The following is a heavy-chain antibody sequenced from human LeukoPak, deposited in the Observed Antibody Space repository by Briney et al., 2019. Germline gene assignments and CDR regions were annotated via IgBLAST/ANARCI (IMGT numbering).Heavy chain of an antibody. V-gene: IGHV3-33*01. CDR2: IWYDGSNK. Sequence: GRSLRLSCAASGFTFSSYGMHRVRQAPGKGLEWVAVIWYDGSNKYYADSVKGRFTISRDNSKSTLYLQMNSLRAEDTAIYFCAYLDSSGFYYGRLRYWGQGTPVTVSS. D-gene: IGHD3-22*01. CDR1: GFTFSSYG. CDR3: AYLDSSGFYYGRLRY. J-gene: IGHJ4*02.